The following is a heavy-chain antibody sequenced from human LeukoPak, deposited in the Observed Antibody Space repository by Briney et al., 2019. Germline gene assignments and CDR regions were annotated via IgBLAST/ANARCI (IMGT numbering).Heavy chain of an antibody. V-gene: IGHV3-7*03. CDR1: GFTFSSYW. CDR3: ARVDRGAFDI. CDR2: IKQDGSER. D-gene: IGHD3-10*01. J-gene: IGHJ3*02. Sequence: GGSLRLSCAASGFTFSSYWMSWVRQAPGKGLEWVANIKQDGSERYYVDSVKGRFTISRDNSKNTLYLQMNSLRAEDTAVYYCARVDRGAFDIWGQGTMVTVSS.